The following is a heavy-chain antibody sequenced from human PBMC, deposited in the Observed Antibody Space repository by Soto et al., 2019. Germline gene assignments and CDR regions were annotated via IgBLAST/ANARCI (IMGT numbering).Heavy chain of an antibody. CDR2: ISYDGSNK. CDR3: AKDIMAYCGGDCYSGVFDY. D-gene: IGHD2-21*02. J-gene: IGHJ4*02. V-gene: IGHV3-30*18. Sequence: LSLPCAASGFTFSSYGMHWVRQAPGKGLEWVAVISYDGSNKYYADSVKGRFTISRDNSKNTLYLQMNSLRAEDTAVYYCAKDIMAYCGGDCYSGVFDYWGQGTLVTVSS. CDR1: GFTFSSYG.